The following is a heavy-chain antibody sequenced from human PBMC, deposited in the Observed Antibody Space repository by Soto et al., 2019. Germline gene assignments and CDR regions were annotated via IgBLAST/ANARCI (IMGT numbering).Heavy chain of an antibody. D-gene: IGHD2-15*01. V-gene: IGHV4-31*03. CDR2: IYYSGST. Sequence: QVQLQESGPGLVKPSQTLSLTCTVSGGSITSGGYYWNWFRQHPGKGLEWIGYIYYSGSTYYNPSLKSRVTISADTSKNQFSLKLSSVTAADTAVYYCAREGGYCSGGGCYRTPHWGQGTLVTVSS. J-gene: IGHJ4*02. CDR3: AREGGYCSGGGCYRTPH. CDR1: GGSITSGGYY.